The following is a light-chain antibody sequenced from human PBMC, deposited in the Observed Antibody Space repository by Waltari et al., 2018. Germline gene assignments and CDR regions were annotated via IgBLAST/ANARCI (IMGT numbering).Light chain of an antibody. J-gene: IGLJ2*01. Sequence: QSVLTQPPSASGTPGQRVTKPCSGSSSNFGRNSEYRYQQHPGRAPKLLIYRKNRRPAGVPDRFSGSKSGTSASLCIIGRLSGDEADYYCAAWDHSLSRVLFGGGTKLTVL. CDR3: AAWDHSLSRVL. V-gene: IGLV1-47*01. CDR2: RKN. CDR1: SSNFGRNS.